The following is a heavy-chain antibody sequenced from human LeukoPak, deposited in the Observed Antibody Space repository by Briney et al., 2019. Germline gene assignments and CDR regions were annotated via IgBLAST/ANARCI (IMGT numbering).Heavy chain of an antibody. Sequence: GRSLRLSCAASGFTFSTFSMHWVRQAPGKGLKWVAVILYDGSTQYYADSVRGRFTAYRDNSKNTLYLQMNSLRVEDTAVYYCARVDCRSTSCSPFDYWGQGTLVTVSS. CDR2: ILYDGSTQ. D-gene: IGHD2-2*01. CDR3: ARVDCRSTSCSPFDY. CDR1: GFTFSTFS. V-gene: IGHV3-30*04. J-gene: IGHJ4*02.